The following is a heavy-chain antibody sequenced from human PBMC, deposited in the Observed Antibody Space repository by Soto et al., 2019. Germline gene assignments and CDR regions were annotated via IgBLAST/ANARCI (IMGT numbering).Heavy chain of an antibody. V-gene: IGHV4-30-2*01. J-gene: IGHJ4*02. CDR2: INHLETT. CDR1: GASITYGGYS. D-gene: IGHD1-26*01. CDR3: ARGGGSDSFDY. Sequence: SETLSLTCTVSGASITYGGYSWSWIRQTPGKGLEWIGYINHLETTFYNPSFESRLTLSIDRAKNQFSLNLNSMSAADRAVYFCARGGGSDSFDYWGQGILVTAPQ.